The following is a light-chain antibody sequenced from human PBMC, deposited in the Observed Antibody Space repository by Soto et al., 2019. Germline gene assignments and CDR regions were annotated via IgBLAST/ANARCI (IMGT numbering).Light chain of an antibody. J-gene: IGKJ3*01. Sequence: EIVLTQSPGTLSLSPGERATLSCRASQSVSSSYLAWYQQKPGQAPRLLIYGASSRATGIPDRFSGSGSGTDFTLTIIRLEPEDLAVYYCQQYGSSPRFTFGPRTKVDIK. CDR1: QSVSSSY. CDR3: QQYGSSPRFT. V-gene: IGKV3-20*01. CDR2: GAS.